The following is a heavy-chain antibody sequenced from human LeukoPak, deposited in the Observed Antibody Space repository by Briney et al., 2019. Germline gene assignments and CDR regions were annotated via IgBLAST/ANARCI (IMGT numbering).Heavy chain of an antibody. CDR2: IIPIFGTA. D-gene: IGHD5-24*01. CDR1: GGTSSSYA. CDR3: AIPLAAGWLQLGY. Sequence: SVKVSCKASGGTSSSYAISWVRQAPGQGLEWMGRIIPIFGTANYAQKFQGRVTITTDESTSTAYMELSSLRSEDTAVYYCAIPLAAGWLQLGYWGQGTLVTVSS. V-gene: IGHV1-69*05. J-gene: IGHJ4*02.